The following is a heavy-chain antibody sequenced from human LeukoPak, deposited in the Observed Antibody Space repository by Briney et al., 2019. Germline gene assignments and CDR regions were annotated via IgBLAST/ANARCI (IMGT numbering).Heavy chain of an antibody. Sequence: GASVKVSCKASGYTFTSYDINWVRQATGQGLEWMGWMNPNSGNTGYAQKFQGRVTMTRNTSISTAYMELSSLRSEDTAVYYCASQVTIFGVVITPHYYYMDVWGKGTTVTVSS. CDR3: ASQVTIFGVVITPHYYYMDV. D-gene: IGHD3-3*01. J-gene: IGHJ6*03. CDR2: MNPNSGNT. CDR1: GYTFTSYD. V-gene: IGHV1-8*01.